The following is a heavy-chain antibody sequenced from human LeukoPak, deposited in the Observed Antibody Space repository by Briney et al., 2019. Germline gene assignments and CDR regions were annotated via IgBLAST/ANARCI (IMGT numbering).Heavy chain of an antibody. CDR3: ARVTSRDFWSGYHLYYYYYMDV. V-gene: IGHV4-61*02. CDR2: IYTSGST. Sequence: SETLSLTCTVSGGSISSGSYYWSWIRQPAGKGLEWIGRIYTSGSTNYNPSLKSRVTISVDTSKNQFSLKLSSVTAADTAVYYCARVTSRDFWSGYHLYYYYYMDVWGKGTTVTVSS. J-gene: IGHJ6*03. D-gene: IGHD3-3*01. CDR1: GGSISSGSYY.